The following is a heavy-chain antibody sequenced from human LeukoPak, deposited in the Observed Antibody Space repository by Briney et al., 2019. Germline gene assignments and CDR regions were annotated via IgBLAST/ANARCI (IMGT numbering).Heavy chain of an antibody. CDR3: ALSYGRGFNYYYGMDV. Sequence: GGSLRLSCAASGFTFSSYDMHWVRQATGKGLEWVSAIDTAGDTYYPGSVKGRFTISRENAKNSLYLQMNSLRAGDTAVYYCALSYGRGFNYYYGMDVWGQGTTVTVSS. D-gene: IGHD5-18*01. J-gene: IGHJ6*02. CDR2: IDTAGDT. V-gene: IGHV3-13*01. CDR1: GFTFSSYD.